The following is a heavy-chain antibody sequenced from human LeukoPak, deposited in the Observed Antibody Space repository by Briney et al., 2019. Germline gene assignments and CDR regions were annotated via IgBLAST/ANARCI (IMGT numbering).Heavy chain of an antibody. CDR3: ARAKNEMATTYYFDY. D-gene: IGHD5-24*01. Sequence: SSVKVSCKASGGTFISYAISWVRQAPGQGLEWMGGIIPIFGTANYAQKFQGRVTITADESTSTAYMELSSLRSEDTAVYYCARAKNEMATTYYFDYWGQGTLVTVSS. CDR2: IIPIFGTA. CDR1: GGTFISYA. V-gene: IGHV1-69*01. J-gene: IGHJ4*02.